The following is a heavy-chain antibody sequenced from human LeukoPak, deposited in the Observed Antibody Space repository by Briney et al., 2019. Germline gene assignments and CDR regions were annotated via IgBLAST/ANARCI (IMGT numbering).Heavy chain of an antibody. CDR2: ISYDGGDA. CDR3: ARDRIAAAATDWFDT. J-gene: IGHJ5*02. D-gene: IGHD6-13*01. CDR1: GFTFSGYA. V-gene: IGHV3-30*04. Sequence: GRSLRLSCAASGFTFSGYAMHWVRQAPGRGLEWVAVISYDGGDADYAESLRGRFTISRDNSQNTLFLHINSLRPEDTAVFYCARDRIAAAATDWFDTWGQGSLVTVSS.